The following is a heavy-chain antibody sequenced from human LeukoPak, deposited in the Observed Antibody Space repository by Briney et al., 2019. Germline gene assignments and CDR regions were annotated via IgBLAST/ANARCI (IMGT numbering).Heavy chain of an antibody. CDR3: ARASYDSNSEGFDY. CDR2: INHSGST. V-gene: IGHV4-34*01. Sequence: SETLSLTCAVYGGSFSGYYWSWIRQPPGKGLEWIGEINHSGSTNYNPSLKSRVTISVDTSKNQFSLKLSSVTAADTAVYYCARASYDSNSEGFDYWGQGTLVTVSS. J-gene: IGHJ4*02. D-gene: IGHD3-22*01. CDR1: GGSFSGYY.